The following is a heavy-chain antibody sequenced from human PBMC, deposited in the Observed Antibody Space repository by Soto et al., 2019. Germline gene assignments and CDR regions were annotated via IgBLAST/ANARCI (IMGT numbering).Heavy chain of an antibody. CDR3: ASSGRDSGYVPYYYYYMDV. Sequence: SVKVSCKASGGTFSGYTISWVRQAPGQGLEWMGRIIPILGIANYAQKFQGRVTITADKSTSTAYMELSSLRSEDTAVYYCASSGRDSGYVPYYYYYMDVWGKGTTVTVSS. CDR1: GGTFSGYT. D-gene: IGHD5-12*01. J-gene: IGHJ6*03. CDR2: IIPILGIA. V-gene: IGHV1-69*02.